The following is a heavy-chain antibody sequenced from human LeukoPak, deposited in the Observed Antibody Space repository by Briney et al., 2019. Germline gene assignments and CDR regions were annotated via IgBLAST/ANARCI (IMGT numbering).Heavy chain of an antibody. CDR2: INHSGST. CDR1: GGSFSGYY. D-gene: IGHD1-26*01. V-gene: IGHV4-34*01. Sequence: SETLSLTCAVYGGSFSGYYWSWIRQPPGKGLEWIGEINHSGSTNYNPSLKSRVTISVDTSKNQFSLKLNSVTAADTAVYYCARPYRGAFDIWGQGTMVTVSS. J-gene: IGHJ3*02. CDR3: ARPYRGAFDI.